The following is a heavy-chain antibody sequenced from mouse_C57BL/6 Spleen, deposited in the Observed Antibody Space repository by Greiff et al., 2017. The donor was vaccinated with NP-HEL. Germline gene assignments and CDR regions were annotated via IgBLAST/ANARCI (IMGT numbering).Heavy chain of an antibody. J-gene: IGHJ1*03. CDR3: ARDRAYYSNHWYFDV. CDR1: GYSITSGYY. CDR2: ISYDGSN. D-gene: IGHD2-5*01. V-gene: IGHV3-6*01. Sequence: EVQRVESGPGLVKPSQSLSLTCSDTGYSITSGYYWNWIRQFPGNKLEWMGYISYDGSNNYNPSLKNRISITRDTSKNQFFLKLNSVTTEDTATYYCARDRAYYSNHWYFDVWGTGTTVTVSS.